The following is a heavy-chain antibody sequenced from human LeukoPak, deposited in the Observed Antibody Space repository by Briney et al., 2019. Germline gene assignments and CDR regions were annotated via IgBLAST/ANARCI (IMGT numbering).Heavy chain of an antibody. J-gene: IGHJ4*02. Sequence: GGSLRLSCAASGFTFDDYGMSWVRQVPGKGLEWVSGINWNGSGAGYADSVKGRFTISRDNAKNSLYLQMNSLRAEDTAVYYCARDPPKRTTVTTGVDYWGQGTLVTVSS. CDR2: INWNGSGA. V-gene: IGHV3-20*04. CDR1: GFTFDDYG. CDR3: ARDPPKRTTVTTGVDY. D-gene: IGHD4-17*01.